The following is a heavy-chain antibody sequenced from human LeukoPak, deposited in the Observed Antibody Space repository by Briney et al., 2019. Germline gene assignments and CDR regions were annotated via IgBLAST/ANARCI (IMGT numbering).Heavy chain of an antibody. V-gene: IGHV3-23*01. CDR1: GFTFSSYA. CDR2: ISGSGGST. Sequence: GGSLRLSCAASGFTFSSYAMSWVRQAPGKGLEWVSAISGSGGSTYYADSVKGRFTISRDNSKNTLYLQMNSLRAEDTAVYYCAEDSDYDFWSGQYYYYYMDVWGKGTTVTVSS. D-gene: IGHD3-3*01. CDR3: AEDSDYDFWSGQYYYYYMDV. J-gene: IGHJ6*03.